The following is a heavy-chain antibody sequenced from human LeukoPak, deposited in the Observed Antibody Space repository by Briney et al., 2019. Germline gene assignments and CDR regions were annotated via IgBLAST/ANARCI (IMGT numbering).Heavy chain of an antibody. J-gene: IGHJ6*03. CDR2: IYYSGST. D-gene: IGHD3-10*01. V-gene: IGHV4-59*01. CDR1: GGSISSYY. CDR3: ARYTVSGDYYYMDV. Sequence: SETLSLTCTVSGGSISSYYWSWIRQPPGKGLEWIGYIYYSGSTNYNPSLKSRVTISVDTSKNQFSLKLSSVTAADTAVYYCARYTVSGDYYYMDVWGKGTTVTISS.